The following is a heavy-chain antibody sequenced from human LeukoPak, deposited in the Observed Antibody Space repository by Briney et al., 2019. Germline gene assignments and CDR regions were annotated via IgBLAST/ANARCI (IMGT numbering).Heavy chain of an antibody. Sequence: SETLSLTCTVSGGSISSYYWSWIRQPPGKGLEWIGYIYYSGSTNYNPSLKSRVTISVDTSKNQFSLKLSSVTAADTAVYYCARDGEDSSGYYSKYYYYYYMDVWGKGTTVTVSS. CDR3: ARDGEDSSGYYSKYYYYYYMDV. CDR1: GGSISSYY. J-gene: IGHJ6*03. D-gene: IGHD3-22*01. V-gene: IGHV4-59*01. CDR2: IYYSGST.